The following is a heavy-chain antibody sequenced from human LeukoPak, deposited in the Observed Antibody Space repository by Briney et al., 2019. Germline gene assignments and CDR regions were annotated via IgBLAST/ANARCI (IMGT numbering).Heavy chain of an antibody. V-gene: IGHV3-30-3*01. Sequence: GGSLRLSCAASGFTFSSYAMHWVRQAPGKGMEWVAVISYDGSNKYYADSVKGRFTISRDNSKNTLYLQMNSLRAEDTAVYYCARGTPNWFDPWGQGTLVTVSS. CDR3: ARGTPNWFDP. J-gene: IGHJ5*02. CDR2: ISYDGSNK. CDR1: GFTFSSYA.